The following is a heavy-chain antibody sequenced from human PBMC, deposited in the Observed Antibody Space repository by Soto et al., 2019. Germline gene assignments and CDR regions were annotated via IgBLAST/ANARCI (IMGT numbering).Heavy chain of an antibody. J-gene: IGHJ6*02. Sequence: GGSLRLSCAASGFTFSSYEMNWVRQAPGKGLEWVSYIGSSGSTIYYADSVKGRFTISRDNAKNSLYPQMNSLRAEDTAVYYCARSGQRQYYYYYGMDVWGQGTTVTVSS. D-gene: IGHD3-10*01. V-gene: IGHV3-48*03. CDR2: IGSSGSTI. CDR3: ARSGQRQYYYYYGMDV. CDR1: GFTFSSYE.